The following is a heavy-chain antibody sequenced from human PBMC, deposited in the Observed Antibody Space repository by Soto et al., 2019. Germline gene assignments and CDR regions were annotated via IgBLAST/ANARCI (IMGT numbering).Heavy chain of an antibody. CDR2: INPNSGGT. Sequence: QVQLVQSGAEVKKPGASVKVSCKASGYTFTGYYMHWVRQAPGQGLEWMGWINPNSGGTNYAQKFQGWVTMTRDTSVSTAYMELSRLRCDDTAVYYWAGAGRDCGGDCSRPGLAYSYSGMDVWGQGTTVTVSS. J-gene: IGHJ6*02. CDR3: AGAGRDCGGDCSRPGLAYSYSGMDV. D-gene: IGHD2-21*02. V-gene: IGHV1-2*04. CDR1: GYTFTGYY.